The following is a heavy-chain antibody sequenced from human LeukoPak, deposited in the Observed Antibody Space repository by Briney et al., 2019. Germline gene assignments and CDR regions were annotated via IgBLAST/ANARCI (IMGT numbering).Heavy chain of an antibody. V-gene: IGHV1-18*01. CDR3: AREATGFGDYYFDY. CDR1: GYTFTSYG. D-gene: IGHD3-10*01. J-gene: IGHJ4*02. CDR2: ISAYNGNT. Sequence: ASVKVSCKASGYTFTSYGISWVRQAPGQGLEWMGWISAYNGNTNYAQKLQGRVTMTTDTSTSTAYMELRSLRSDDTAVYYCAREATGFGDYYFDYWGQGTLVNVSS.